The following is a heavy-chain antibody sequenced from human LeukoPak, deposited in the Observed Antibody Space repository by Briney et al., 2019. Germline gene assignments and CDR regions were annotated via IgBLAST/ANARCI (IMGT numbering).Heavy chain of an antibody. Sequence: SETLSLTCVVSGGSFSGYYWSWIRQPPGKGLEWIGEINHSGGTNYNQSLKSRVTISVDTSKNQFSLKLSSVTAADTAVYYFARGGTMVRGVIEPFDYWGQGTLVTVSS. CDR3: ARGGTMVRGVIEPFDY. J-gene: IGHJ4*02. D-gene: IGHD3-10*01. CDR1: GGSFSGYY. CDR2: INHSGGT. V-gene: IGHV4-34*01.